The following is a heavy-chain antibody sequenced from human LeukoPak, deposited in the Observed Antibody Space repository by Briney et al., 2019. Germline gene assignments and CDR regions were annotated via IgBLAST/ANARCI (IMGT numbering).Heavy chain of an antibody. CDR3: ARLEEDLTLGVAGYWFVP. CDR1: GYSFTTHW. CDR2: IYPDVSNA. D-gene: IGHD3-16*01. V-gene: IGHV5-51*01. J-gene: IGHJ5*02. Sequence: GESLKISCKGSGYSFTTHWIGWVRQMPGKGLEWMGIIYPDVSNARYSPSFQGQVTLSADKSINTAYLQWSSLRASDTAIYYCARLEEDLTLGVAGYWFVPWGQGTLVTVSS.